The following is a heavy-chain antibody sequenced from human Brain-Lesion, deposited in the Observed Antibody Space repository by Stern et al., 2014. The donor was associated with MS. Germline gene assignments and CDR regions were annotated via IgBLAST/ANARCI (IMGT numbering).Heavy chain of an antibody. CDR3: ARGRVVPGFQYYATDV. V-gene: IGHV4-61*02. J-gene: IGHJ6*02. D-gene: IGHD2-2*01. CDR1: GGSISSGGYY. CDR2: IFNSGST. Sequence: QVQLMQSGPGLVKPSQTLSLSCTVSGGSISSGGYYWSWIRQPAGKGLEWIGRIFNSGSTSYNPSLKSRVTISIDTSKNQFSLGLTSMTAADTAVYYCARGRVVPGFQYYATDVWGQGTTVIVSS.